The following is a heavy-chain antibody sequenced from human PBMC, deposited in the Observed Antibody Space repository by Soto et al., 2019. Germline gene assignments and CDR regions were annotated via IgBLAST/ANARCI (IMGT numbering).Heavy chain of an antibody. CDR3: ARKLIY. J-gene: IGHJ4*02. D-gene: IGHD2-21*01. Sequence: SETLSLTCAVSGYSISSSNWWGWIRQPPGKGLEWIGYIYYSGTTYYNPSLKSRVTMSVDTSKNQFSLKLSSVTAAATAVYYCARKLIYGGKGTPVTVSS. CDR2: IYYSGTT. CDR1: GYSISSSNW. V-gene: IGHV4-28*01.